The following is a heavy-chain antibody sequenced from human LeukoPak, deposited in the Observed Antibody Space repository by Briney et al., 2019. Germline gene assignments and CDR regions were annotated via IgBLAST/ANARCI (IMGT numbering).Heavy chain of an antibody. CDR3: ARGGRDGYHDAFDI. J-gene: IGHJ3*02. Sequence: PGGSLRLSCAASGFTFSSYDMHWVRQATGKGLEWVSAIGTAGDTYYPGSVKGRFTISRENAKNSLYLQMNSLRAGDTAVYYCARGGRDGYHDAFDIWGQGTMVTVSS. D-gene: IGHD5-24*01. CDR1: GFTFSSYD. V-gene: IGHV3-13*01. CDR2: IGTAGDT.